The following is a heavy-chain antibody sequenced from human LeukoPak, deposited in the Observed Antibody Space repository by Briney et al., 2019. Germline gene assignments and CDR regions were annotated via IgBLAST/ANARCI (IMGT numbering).Heavy chain of an antibody. J-gene: IGHJ4*02. CDR2: IYYSGGT. Sequence: SETLSLTCTVSGGSISSSSYYWGWIRQPPGKGLEWIGSIYYSGGTYYNPSLKSRVTISVDTSKNQFSLKLSSVTSADTAVYYCARLAGIAAAYFDYWGQGTLVTVSS. CDR3: ARLAGIAAAYFDY. CDR1: GGSISSSSYY. D-gene: IGHD6-13*01. V-gene: IGHV4-39*01.